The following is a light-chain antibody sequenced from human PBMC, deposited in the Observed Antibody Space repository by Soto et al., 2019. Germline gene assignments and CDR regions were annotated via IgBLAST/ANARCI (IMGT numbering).Light chain of an antibody. CDR3: QQYNSYSPT. J-gene: IGKJ1*01. CDR2: DAS. Sequence: DIQMTQSPSSLSASVGDTVTITCRASQSVSTWLAWYQQKPGKAPKLLIYDASSLESGVPSRFSGSGSGTKLTLTISSLQAEDSASYYRQQYNSYSPTFGQGTKV. CDR1: QSVSTW. V-gene: IGKV1-5*01.